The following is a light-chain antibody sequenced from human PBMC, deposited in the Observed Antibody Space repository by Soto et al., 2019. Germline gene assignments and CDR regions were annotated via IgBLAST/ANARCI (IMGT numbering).Light chain of an antibody. CDR1: QSVSDKY. CDR2: GAS. J-gene: IGKJ5*01. Sequence: EIVLTQSPGTLSLSPGERAPLSCRASQSVSDKYLAWYQQKPGQAPRLLIYGASKRATGIPDRFSGRGSGTDFTLTISRLEPEDFAVYYCQQYGSSPPITFGQGTRLEIK. CDR3: QQYGSSPPIT. V-gene: IGKV3-20*01.